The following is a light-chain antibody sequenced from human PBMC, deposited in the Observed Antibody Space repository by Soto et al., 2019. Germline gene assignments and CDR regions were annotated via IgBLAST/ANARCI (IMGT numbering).Light chain of an antibody. J-gene: IGLJ2*01. CDR1: SSNIGAGYD. Sequence: QSVLTQPPSVSGAPGQRVTISCTGSSSNIGAGYDVHWYQQFPGTTPKFLIYGNTNRPSGVPDRFSASKSGTSASLDMTGPQAEDEAEYFCQSYDSSLTVVFGGGTKLTVL. CDR3: QSYDSSLTVV. V-gene: IGLV1-40*01. CDR2: GNT.